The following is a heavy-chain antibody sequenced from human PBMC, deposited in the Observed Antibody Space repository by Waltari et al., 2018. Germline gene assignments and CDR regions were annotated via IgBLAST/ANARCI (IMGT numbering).Heavy chain of an antibody. CDR1: GYRINDYW. CDR2: IYPLDSDT. D-gene: IGHD6-19*01. V-gene: IGHV5-51*01. J-gene: IGHJ4*02. Sequence: EVQLLQSGAEAKKPGESLKISCPGSGYRINDYWIGWVRQMPGKGLEYMGVIYPLDSDTRYSPSFQGHVTISADKSANTAYLQWKSLKASDTAIYYCARRSFSSGSALFDYWGQGTLVSVSS. CDR3: ARRSFSSGSALFDY.